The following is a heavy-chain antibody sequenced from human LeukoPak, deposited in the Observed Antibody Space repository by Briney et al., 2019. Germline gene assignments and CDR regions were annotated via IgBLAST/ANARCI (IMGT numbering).Heavy chain of an antibody. V-gene: IGHV4-59*08. Sequence: SETLSLTCTVSGVSIRNHYWSWIRQVPGKGLEWIGYIYYGGSSNYNPSLKSRVTMSVDTSKSQFSLRLRSVTAADTAVYYCATTRFDNYDFWSGYYPHAIGLYYYYGMDVWGQGTTVTVSS. J-gene: IGHJ6*02. CDR3: ATTRFDNYDFWSGYYPHAIGLYYYYGMDV. CDR2: IYYGGSS. D-gene: IGHD3-3*01. CDR1: GVSIRNHY.